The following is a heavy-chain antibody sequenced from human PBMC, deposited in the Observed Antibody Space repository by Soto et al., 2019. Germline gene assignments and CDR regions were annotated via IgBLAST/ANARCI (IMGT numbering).Heavy chain of an antibody. Sequence: ASVKVSCKASGYTFTSYGISWVRQAPGQGLEWMGWISAYNGNTNYAQKLQGRVTMTTDTSTSTAYMELRSLRSDDTAVYYCARDRSILWFGELSGLDFDYWGQGTLVTVSS. CDR1: GYTFTSYG. D-gene: IGHD3-10*01. CDR2: ISAYNGNT. V-gene: IGHV1-18*01. J-gene: IGHJ4*02. CDR3: ARDRSILWFGELSGLDFDY.